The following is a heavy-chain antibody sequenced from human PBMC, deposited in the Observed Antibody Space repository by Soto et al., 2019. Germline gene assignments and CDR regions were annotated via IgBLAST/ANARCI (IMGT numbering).Heavy chain of an antibody. D-gene: IGHD2-2*01. CDR3: AKGIVVVTAAAQAIDY. V-gene: IGHV3-30*18. CDR2: ISYDGSNK. Sequence: PGGSLRLSCAASGFTFSSYGMHWVRQAPGKGLEWVAVISYDGSNKYYADSVKGRFTISRDNSKNTLYLQMNSLRAEDTAVYYCAKGIVVVTAAAQAIDYWGQGTLVTVSS. J-gene: IGHJ4*02. CDR1: GFTFSSYG.